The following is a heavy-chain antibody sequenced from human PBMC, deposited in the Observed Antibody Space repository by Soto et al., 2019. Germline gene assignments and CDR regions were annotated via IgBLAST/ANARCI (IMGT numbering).Heavy chain of an antibody. Sequence: SVKVSCKASGGTFSSYAISWVRQAPGQGLEWMGGIIPIFGTANYAQKFQDRVTITADKSTSTAYMELSSLRSEDTAVYYCASRLGVVVPAAIQDYYYYYYGMDVWGQGTTVTVSS. V-gene: IGHV1-69*06. CDR2: IIPIFGTA. CDR1: GGTFSSYA. CDR3: ASRLGVVVPAAIQDYYYYYYGMDV. D-gene: IGHD2-2*02. J-gene: IGHJ6*02.